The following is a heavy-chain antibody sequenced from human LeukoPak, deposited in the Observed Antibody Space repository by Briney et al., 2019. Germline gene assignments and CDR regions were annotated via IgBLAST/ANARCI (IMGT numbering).Heavy chain of an antibody. CDR3: ARRRDCSTTRCYVDYFQH. D-gene: IGHD2-2*01. J-gene: IGHJ1*01. CDR1: GYTFTGDY. Sequence: GASVKVSCKASGYTFTGDYMHWVRQAPGQGLEWMGWINPNSGGTNYAQKFQVRVTLTKDTSISTAYMELSRLRSDDTAVYYCARRRDCSTTRCYVDYFQHWGQGTLLTVSS. CDR2: INPNSGGT. V-gene: IGHV1-2*02.